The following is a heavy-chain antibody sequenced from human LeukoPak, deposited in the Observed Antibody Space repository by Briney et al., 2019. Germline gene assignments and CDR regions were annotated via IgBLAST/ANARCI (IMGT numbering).Heavy chain of an antibody. J-gene: IGHJ4*02. CDR3: ARENYYYDSSGYYYFDY. CDR1: GYTFTSYG. CDR2: ISAYNGNT. V-gene: IGHV1-18*01. Sequence: ASVKVSCKASGYTFTSYGISWVRQAPGQGLEWMGWISAYNGNTNYAQKLQGRVTMTTDTSTSTAYMELSRLRSDDTAVYYCARENYYYDSSGYYYFDYWGQGTLVTVSS. D-gene: IGHD3-22*01.